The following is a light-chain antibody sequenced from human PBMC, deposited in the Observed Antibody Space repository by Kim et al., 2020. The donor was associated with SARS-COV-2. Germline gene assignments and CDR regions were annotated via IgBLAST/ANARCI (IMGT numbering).Light chain of an antibody. CDR2: ASS. CDR3: QLCVTSALT. Sequence: EIVLTQSPGTLSLSPGETATLSCRASESVGSRYLAWYQQKPGQAPRLLIFASSNRAPATPDRFSGSGSGTDFTLTISRLEPEDFAAYYCQLCVTSALTFGGGTKVEI. CDR1: ESVGSRY. J-gene: IGKJ4*01. V-gene: IGKV3-20*01.